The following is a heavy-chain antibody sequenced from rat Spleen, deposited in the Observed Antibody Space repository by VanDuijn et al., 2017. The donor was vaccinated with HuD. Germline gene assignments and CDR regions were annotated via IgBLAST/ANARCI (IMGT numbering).Heavy chain of an antibody. CDR3: ATAGSRVSRFAY. CDR2: ISPSGSIS. Sequence: EVQLVESGGGLVQPGRSLKLSCAASGFTFSDYAMNWIRQAPTKGLEWVASISPSGSISHYRDSVRGRFTIFRDVAKSTLYLQMDSLRSEDTATYYCATAGSRVSRFAYWGQGTLVTVSS. D-gene: IGHD1-4*01. V-gene: IGHV5-19*01. J-gene: IGHJ3*01. CDR1: GFTFSDYA.